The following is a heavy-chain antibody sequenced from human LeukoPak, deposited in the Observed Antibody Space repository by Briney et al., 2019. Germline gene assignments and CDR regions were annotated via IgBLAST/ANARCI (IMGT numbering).Heavy chain of an antibody. CDR3: AKDRSGYVFDY. CDR1: GFTFSSYG. J-gene: IGHJ4*02. V-gene: IGHV3-33*06. Sequence: GRSLRLSCAASGFTFSSYGMHWVRQAPGKGLEWVAVIWYDGSNKYYADSVKGRFTISRDNSKNTLYLQMNSLRAEDTAVYYCAKDRSGYVFDYWGQGTLVTVSS. D-gene: IGHD5-12*01. CDR2: IWYDGSNK.